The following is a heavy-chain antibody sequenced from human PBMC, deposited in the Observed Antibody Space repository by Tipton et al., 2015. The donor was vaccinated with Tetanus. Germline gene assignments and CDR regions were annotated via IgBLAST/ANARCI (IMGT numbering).Heavy chain of an antibody. Sequence: QSGPEVKKPGSSVKVSCKSSGGTFSNYVFNWVRQAPGQGLEWMGGFSPIFRRPNYAQKFQGRVTISADESTSTAYMELRSLTSEDTAIYFCARGAIMSEDRRAFDVWGQGTMVTVSP. D-gene: IGHD3-16*01. CDR3: ARGAIMSEDRRAFDV. CDR1: GGTFSNYV. J-gene: IGHJ3*01. V-gene: IGHV1-69*01. CDR2: FSPIFRRP.